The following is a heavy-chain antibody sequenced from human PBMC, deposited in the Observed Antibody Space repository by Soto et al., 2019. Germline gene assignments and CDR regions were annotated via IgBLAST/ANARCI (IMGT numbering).Heavy chain of an antibody. J-gene: IGHJ5*02. Sequence: SVTLSLTCTGWGGAIRSGDYYWSWIRQPPGKGLEWIGYIYYSGSTYYSPSLKSRVTISVDTSKNQFSLKLSSVTAADTAVYYCARAIKFDGATATWFDPWAQGNLLPVSS. CDR1: GGAIRSGDYY. D-gene: IGHD4-17*01. V-gene: IGHV4-30-4*01. CDR3: ARAIKFDGATATWFDP. CDR2: IYYSGST.